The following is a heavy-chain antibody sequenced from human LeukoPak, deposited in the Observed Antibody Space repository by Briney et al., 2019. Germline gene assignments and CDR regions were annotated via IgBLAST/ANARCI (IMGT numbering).Heavy chain of an antibody. V-gene: IGHV3-21*01. Sequence: PGGSLRLSCAASGFTFSGYSMNWVRQAPGKGLEWVSSISSSSSYIYYADSVKGRFTISRDNAKNSLYLQMNSLRAEDTAVYYCARDSGDLFDYWGQGTLVTVSS. CDR2: ISSSSSYI. CDR1: GFTFSGYS. J-gene: IGHJ4*02. D-gene: IGHD2-21*02. CDR3: ARDSGDLFDY.